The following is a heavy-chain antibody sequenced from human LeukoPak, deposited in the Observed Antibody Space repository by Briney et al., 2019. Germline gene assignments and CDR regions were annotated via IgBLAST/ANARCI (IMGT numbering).Heavy chain of an antibody. Sequence: GGSLTLSCAASGFTFSSYSMNWVRQAPGKGLEWVASISSSSSYIYYAHSVKGRFTISRDNAKNSVYLQMNSLRAEDTAVYYCAREKIVDTSGGAADYWGEGTLVTVSS. V-gene: IGHV3-21*01. J-gene: IGHJ4*02. CDR2: ISSSSSYI. CDR3: AREKIVDTSGGAADY. CDR1: GFTFSSYS. D-gene: IGHD5-18*01.